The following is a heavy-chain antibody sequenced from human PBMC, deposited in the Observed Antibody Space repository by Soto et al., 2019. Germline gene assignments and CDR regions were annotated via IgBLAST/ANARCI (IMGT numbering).Heavy chain of an antibody. J-gene: IGHJ4*02. CDR1: GGSFSGYD. V-gene: IGHV4-34*01. Sequence: SETLSLTCAVYGGSFSGYDCSWIRQPPGKGLEWIGEINHSGSTNYKPSLKSRVTISVETSKNQFSLKLSSVTAADTAVYYCARGSRAPGTTFVYCGQGTLVTVSS. CDR2: INHSGST. D-gene: IGHD1-1*01. CDR3: ARGSRAPGTTFVY.